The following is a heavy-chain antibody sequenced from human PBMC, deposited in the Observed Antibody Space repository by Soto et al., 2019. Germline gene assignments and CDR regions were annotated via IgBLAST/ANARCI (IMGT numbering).Heavy chain of an antibody. Sequence: QITLKESGPTLVKPTQTLTLTCTFSGLSLSTSGEAVGWIRQPPGKALEWLALIYWDDDKRYNPTLKTRLTITKDTSKTQVVLTLPTMDPVDTATYYCAHYVSTSPAGWFDPWGQGILVTVSS. CDR1: GLSLSTSGEA. D-gene: IGHD3-10*02. V-gene: IGHV2-5*02. CDR2: IYWDDDK. J-gene: IGHJ5*02. CDR3: AHYVSTSPAGWFDP.